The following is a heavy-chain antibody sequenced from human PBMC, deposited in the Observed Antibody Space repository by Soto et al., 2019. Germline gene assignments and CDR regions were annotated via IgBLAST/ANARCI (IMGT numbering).Heavy chain of an antibody. CDR3: AKDLEESMVVAAIYYMDV. Sequence: AGGSLRLSCMASGFTFRDYAISWFRQAPGEGLEWVSAISGSGGSTYYADSVKGRFTISRDNSKNTLYLQMNSLRAEDTAVYYCAKDLEESMVVAAIYYMDVWGKGTTVTVSS. V-gene: IGHV3-23*01. D-gene: IGHD2-15*01. CDR1: GFTFRDYA. J-gene: IGHJ6*03. CDR2: ISGSGGST.